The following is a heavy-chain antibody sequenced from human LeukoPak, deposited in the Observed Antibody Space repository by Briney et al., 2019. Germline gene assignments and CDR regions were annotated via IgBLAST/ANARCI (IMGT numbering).Heavy chain of an antibody. J-gene: IGHJ4*02. CDR2: ISAYNGNT. CDR1: GYTFTSYG. Sequence: ASVKVSCKASGYTFTSYGISWVRQAPGQGLEWMEWISAYNGNTNYAQKLQGRVTMTTDTSTSTAYMELRSLRSDDTAVYYCARGNQYSSGWYSSFDYWGQGTLVTVSS. V-gene: IGHV1-18*01. CDR3: ARGNQYSSGWYSSFDY. D-gene: IGHD6-19*01.